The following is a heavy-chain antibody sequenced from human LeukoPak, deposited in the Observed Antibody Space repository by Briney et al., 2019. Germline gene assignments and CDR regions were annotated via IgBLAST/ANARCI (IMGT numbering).Heavy chain of an antibody. CDR3: ARDVKLLWFGEGNNYYYYYMDV. CDR1: GYTFTGYY. Sequence: ASVKVSCKASGYTFTGYYMHWVRQAPGQGLEWMGWINPNSGGTNYAQKFQGRVTMTRDTSISTAYMELSRLRSDDTAVYYCARDVKLLWFGEGNNYYYYYMDVWGKGTTVTVSS. J-gene: IGHJ6*03. CDR2: INPNSGGT. D-gene: IGHD3-10*01. V-gene: IGHV1-2*02.